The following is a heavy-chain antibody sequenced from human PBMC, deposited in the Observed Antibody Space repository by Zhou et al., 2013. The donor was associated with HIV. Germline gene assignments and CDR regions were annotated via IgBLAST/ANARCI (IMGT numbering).Heavy chain of an antibody. V-gene: IGHV1-46*01. D-gene: IGHD6-13*01. Sequence: QVQLVQSGAEVKTPGASVNISCKASGYTFTANYIHWVRQAPGQGLEWMGLINPGIGSTYYAEKFQGRVTMTRDTSTSTVNMQLGTLTSEDTAVYYCARAPGLSSSWYVPADAFDVWGQGTMVTVSS. CDR2: INPGIGST. CDR3: ARAPGLSSSWYVPADAFDV. CDR1: GYTFTANY. J-gene: IGHJ3*01.